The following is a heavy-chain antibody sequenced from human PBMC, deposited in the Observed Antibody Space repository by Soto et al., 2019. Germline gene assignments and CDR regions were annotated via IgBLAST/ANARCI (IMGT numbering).Heavy chain of an antibody. CDR2: IFHSGTT. J-gene: IGHJ4*02. D-gene: IGHD2-8*01. Sequence: PSETLSLTCAVSGEYISNGYYWAWIRQPPGKWLEWIGSIFHSGTTYYNPSIKSRVTIAVDTSKNQFSLKLSSVTAANSAVYYCAKNGLDNSPSAIDSWGPGTLVTVSS. CDR1: GEYISNGYY. V-gene: IGHV4-38-2*01. CDR3: AKNGLDNSPSAIDS.